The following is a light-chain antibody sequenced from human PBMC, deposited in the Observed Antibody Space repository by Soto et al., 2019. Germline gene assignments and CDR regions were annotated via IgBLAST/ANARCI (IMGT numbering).Light chain of an antibody. V-gene: IGKV1-39*01. CDR2: ASS. Sequence: LQMTPSPSSLSASLEDRVIISCRASQNISNHLEWYQRKPGKAPKLMIFASSSLQSGGPSRCSGSRSGPDFTLTISSLQPEDFATYYCQQSYSSPPTFGQGTKVDI. CDR3: QQSYSSPPT. CDR1: QNISNH. J-gene: IGKJ1*01.